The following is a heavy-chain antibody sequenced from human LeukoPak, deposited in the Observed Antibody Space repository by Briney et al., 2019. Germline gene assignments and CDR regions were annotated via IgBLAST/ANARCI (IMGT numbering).Heavy chain of an antibody. CDR1: GGSISSYY. D-gene: IGHD6-25*01. Sequence: SETLSLTCTVSGGSISSYYWSWIRQPPGKGLEWIGYIYYSGSPNYNPSLKSRVTISVDTPKNQFSLNLSSVTAADTAVYYCARGGYGDAFDIWGQGTMVTVSS. CDR3: ARGGYGDAFDI. V-gene: IGHV4-59*01. J-gene: IGHJ3*02. CDR2: IYYSGSP.